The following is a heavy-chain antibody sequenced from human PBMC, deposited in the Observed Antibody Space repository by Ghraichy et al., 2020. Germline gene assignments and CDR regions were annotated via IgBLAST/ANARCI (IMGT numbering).Heavy chain of an antibody. Sequence: SETLSLTCAVYGGSFSGYYWSWIRQPPGKGLEWIGEINHSGSTNYNPSLKSRVTISVDTSKNQFSLKLSSVTAADTAVYYCARGAPKYYYGSGSQKSGANWFDPWGQGTLVTVSS. V-gene: IGHV4-34*01. CDR3: ARGAPKYYYGSGSQKSGANWFDP. CDR2: INHSGST. D-gene: IGHD3-10*01. J-gene: IGHJ5*02. CDR1: GGSFSGYY.